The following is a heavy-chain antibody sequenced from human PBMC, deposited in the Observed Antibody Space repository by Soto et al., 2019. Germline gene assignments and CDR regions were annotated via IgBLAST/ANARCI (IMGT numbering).Heavy chain of an antibody. CDR2: ITATGDRA. CDR3: AKDLRGPEAGTWYFAL. CDR1: GLTFRNYA. V-gene: IGHV3-23*01. J-gene: IGHJ2*01. D-gene: IGHD6-13*01. Sequence: EVHLLESGGGLVQPGGSLRLSCAASGLTFRNYAMGWVRQAPGKGLEWVSAITATGDRAQYIDSVRGRFTISRDNSQNTLYMQMSSLRAEDTAVYYCAKDLRGPEAGTWYFALWGRGSLVTVSS.